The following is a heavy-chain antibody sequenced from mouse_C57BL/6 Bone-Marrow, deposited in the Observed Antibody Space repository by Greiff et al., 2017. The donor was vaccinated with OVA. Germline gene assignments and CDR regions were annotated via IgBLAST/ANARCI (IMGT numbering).Heavy chain of an antibody. CDR1: GFTFSSYA. Sequence: EVPGVVSGGGLVKPGRSLKLSCAASGFTFSSYAMSWVRQTPETRLGWVATSSDGGSYTNYPDTVQVRITNSRDNAKNNLYLQMIHMKSEDTALYYCAGAEDGNYDYWGQGTTLTVSS. J-gene: IGHJ2*01. D-gene: IGHD2-1*01. V-gene: IGHV5-4*01. CDR3: AGAEDGNYDY. CDR2: SSDGGSYT.